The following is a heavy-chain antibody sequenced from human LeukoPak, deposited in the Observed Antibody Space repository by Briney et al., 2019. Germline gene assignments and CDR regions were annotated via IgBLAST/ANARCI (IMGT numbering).Heavy chain of an antibody. CDR2: IYTSGST. D-gene: IGHD2-2*01. CDR1: GGSISSGSYY. V-gene: IGHV4-61*02. J-gene: IGHJ4*02. Sequence: SETLSLTCTVSGGSISSGSYYWSWIRQPAGKGLEWIGRIYTSGSTNHNPSLKSRVTISVDTSKNQFSLKLSSVTAADTAVYYCARGYCSSTSCSLDYWGQGTLVTVSS. CDR3: ARGYCSSTSCSLDY.